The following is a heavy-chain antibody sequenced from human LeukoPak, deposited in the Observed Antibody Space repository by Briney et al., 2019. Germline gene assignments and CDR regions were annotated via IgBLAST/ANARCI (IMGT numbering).Heavy chain of an antibody. D-gene: IGHD3-10*01. Sequence: PSETLSLTCTVSGGSISNSDYYWGWIRQPPGKGLEWIGSIYYRGSAYYNPSLESRVTLSVDTSKNQFSLRLSSVTAADTAIYYFAGRGLLYFGESQYYFDYWGQGTLVTVSS. J-gene: IGHJ4*02. CDR3: AGRGLLYFGESQYYFDY. CDR1: GGSISNSDYY. V-gene: IGHV4-39*01. CDR2: IYYRGSA.